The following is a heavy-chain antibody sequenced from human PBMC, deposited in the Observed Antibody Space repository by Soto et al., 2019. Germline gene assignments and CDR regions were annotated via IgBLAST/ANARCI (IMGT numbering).Heavy chain of an antibody. Sequence: GGSLRLSCAASGFTFGDYAMSWVRQAPGKGLEWVSTITANDGSNKYYADSVKGRFAISRDNSKNTLYLQMNSLRAEDTAVYYCARGLTYYDFWSGYQPYGMDVWGQGTTVTVSS. V-gene: IGHV3-23*01. CDR1: GFTFGDYA. CDR3: ARGLTYYDFWSGYQPYGMDV. J-gene: IGHJ6*02. CDR2: ITANDGSNK. D-gene: IGHD3-3*01.